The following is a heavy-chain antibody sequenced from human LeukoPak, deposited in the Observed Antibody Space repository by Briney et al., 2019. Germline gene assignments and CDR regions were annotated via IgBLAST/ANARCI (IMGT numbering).Heavy chain of an antibody. V-gene: IGHV3-23*01. J-gene: IGHJ4*02. Sequence: EGSLRLSCAASAFTFRSYAMSWVRQAGGKALQWVSAISGSGGSTYYADSVKGRFTISSDNSKNTLYLQMSRLRAEETAVYYCAKPKDNSLYCFDYWGQGTLVTVSS. CDR2: ISGSGGST. D-gene: IGHD1-20*01. CDR3: AKPKDNSLYCFDY. CDR1: AFTFRSYA.